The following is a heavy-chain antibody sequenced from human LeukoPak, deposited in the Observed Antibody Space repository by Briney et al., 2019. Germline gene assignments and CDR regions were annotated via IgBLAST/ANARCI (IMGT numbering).Heavy chain of an antibody. CDR3: AAGIAVAGYDAFDI. Sequence: ASVKLCCKASGYTFTSYAMHWVRHAPGQRLEWMGWINAGNGNTKYSQKFQGRVTITRDTSASTAYMELSSLRSEDTAVYYCAAGIAVAGYDAFDIWGQGTMVTVSS. D-gene: IGHD6-19*01. V-gene: IGHV1-3*01. CDR1: GYTFTSYA. CDR2: INAGNGNT. J-gene: IGHJ3*02.